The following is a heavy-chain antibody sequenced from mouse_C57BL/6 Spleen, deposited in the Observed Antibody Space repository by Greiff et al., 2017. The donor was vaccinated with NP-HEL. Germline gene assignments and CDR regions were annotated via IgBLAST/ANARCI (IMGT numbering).Heavy chain of an antibody. V-gene: IGHV1-4*01. CDR1: GYTFTSYT. J-gene: IGHJ1*03. Sequence: HVQLQQSGAELARPGASVKMSCKASGYTFTSYTMHWVKQRPGQGLEWIGYINPSSGYTKYNQKFKDKATLTADKSSSTAYMQLSSLTSEDSAVYYCAREGVLYWYFDVWGTGTTVTVSS. D-gene: IGHD2-14*01. CDR2: INPSSGYT. CDR3: AREGVLYWYFDV.